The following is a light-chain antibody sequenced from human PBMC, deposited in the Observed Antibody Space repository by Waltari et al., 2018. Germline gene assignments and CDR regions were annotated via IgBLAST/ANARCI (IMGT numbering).Light chain of an antibody. CDR3: QQRSNWPPEGT. CDR2: DAS. J-gene: IGKJ1*01. Sequence: EIVLTQSPATLPSSPGERATLSCRASQSVSSYLAWYQRKPGQAPRLLIYDASNRATGIPARLSGSGAGTDFTLTISSLEPEDFAVYYCQQRSNWPPEGTFGQGTKVEIK. V-gene: IGKV3-11*01. CDR1: QSVSSY.